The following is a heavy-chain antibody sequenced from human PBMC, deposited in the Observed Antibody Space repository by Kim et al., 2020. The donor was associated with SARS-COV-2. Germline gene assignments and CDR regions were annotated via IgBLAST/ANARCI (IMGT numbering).Heavy chain of an antibody. J-gene: IGHJ4*02. CDR1: GFTFSSYW. CDR2: INSDGSST. CDR3: ASGRGYSYGGY. V-gene: IGHV3-74*01. D-gene: IGHD5-18*01. Sequence: GGSLRLSCAASGFTFSSYWMHWVRQAPGKGLVWVSRINSDGSSTSYADSVKGRFTISRDNAKNTLYLQMNSLRAEDTAVYYCASGRGYSYGGYWGQGTLVTVSS.